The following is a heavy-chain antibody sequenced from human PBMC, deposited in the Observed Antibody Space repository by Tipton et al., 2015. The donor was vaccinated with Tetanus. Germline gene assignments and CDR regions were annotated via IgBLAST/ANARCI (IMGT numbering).Heavy chain of an antibody. CDR3: ARLAPMGIAAAGTLGWFDP. CDR2: IYPGDSDT. CDR1: GYSFTSYW. D-gene: IGHD6-13*01. J-gene: IGHJ5*02. V-gene: IGHV5-51*01. Sequence: QSGPEVKKPGESLKISCKGSGYSFTSYWIGWVRQMPGKGLEWMGIIYPGDSDTRYSPSFQGQVTISADKSISTAYLQWSSLKASDTAMYYCARLAPMGIAAAGTLGWFDPWGQGTLVTVSS.